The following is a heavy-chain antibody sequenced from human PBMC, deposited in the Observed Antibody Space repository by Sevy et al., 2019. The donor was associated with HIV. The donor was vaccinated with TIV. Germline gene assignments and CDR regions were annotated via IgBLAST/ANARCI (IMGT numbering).Heavy chain of an antibody. CDR3: VKGYSSSWSQSENFHY. J-gene: IGHJ1*01. CDR1: GFTFDDHA. CDR2: ISWSSGSI. D-gene: IGHD6-13*01. V-gene: IGHV3-9*01. Sequence: GGSLRLSCAASGFTFDDHAMHWVRQAPGKGLEWVSSISWSSGSIDYADSVKGRFTISRDNAKNSLYLQMSSLRPEDTAFYYCVKGYSSSWSQSENFHYWGQGTLVTVSS.